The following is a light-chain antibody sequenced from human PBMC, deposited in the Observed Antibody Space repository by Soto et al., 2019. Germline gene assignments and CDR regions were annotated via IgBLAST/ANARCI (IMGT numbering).Light chain of an antibody. CDR2: DAS. V-gene: IGKV3-20*01. J-gene: IGKJ5*01. CDR3: QQLNRFPPT. Sequence: EIVLTQSPGTLSLSPGERATLSFSASQSVSSNYFAWYQQKPGQAPRLLIYDASSRATGIPDRFSGGGSGTDFTLTISSLQPEDFATYYCQQLNRFPPTFGQGTRLEI. CDR1: QSVSSNY.